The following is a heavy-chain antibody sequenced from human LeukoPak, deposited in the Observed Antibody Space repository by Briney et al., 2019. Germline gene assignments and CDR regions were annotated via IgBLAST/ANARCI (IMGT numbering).Heavy chain of an antibody. CDR1: GYTFTCYY. V-gene: IGHV1-46*01. CDR2: INPSGGST. J-gene: IGHJ4*02. CDR3: ARSEVVTSSDY. Sequence: ASVNVSCKASGYTFTCYYMHWVRQAPGQGLEWMGIINPSGGSTSYAQKFQGRVTMTRDTSTSTVYMELSSLRSEDTAVYYCARSEVVTSSDYWGQGTLVTVSS. D-gene: IGHD2-21*02.